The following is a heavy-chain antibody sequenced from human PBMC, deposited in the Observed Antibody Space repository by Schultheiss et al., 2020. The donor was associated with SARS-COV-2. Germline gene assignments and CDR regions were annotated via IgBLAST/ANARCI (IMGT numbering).Heavy chain of an antibody. Sequence: GESLKISCAASGFTFSSYGMHWVRQAPGKGLEWVSAISGSTIYYADSVKGRFTISRDNSKNTLYLQMNSLRAEDTAVYYCASSYCGGECGPAAADYWGLGTLVTVSS. V-gene: IGHV3-NL1*01. CDR1: GFTFSSYG. J-gene: IGHJ4*02. D-gene: IGHD2-21*01. CDR2: ISGSTI. CDR3: ASSYCGGECGPAAADY.